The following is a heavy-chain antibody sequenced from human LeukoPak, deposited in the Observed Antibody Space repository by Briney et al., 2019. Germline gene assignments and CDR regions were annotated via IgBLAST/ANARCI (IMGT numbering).Heavy chain of an antibody. CDR3: ARTVYGDYGFDAFDI. CDR1: GGSISSYY. CDR2: IYYSGST. V-gene: IGHV4-59*01. J-gene: IGHJ3*02. Sequence: SETLSLTCTVSGGSISSYYWSWIRQPPGKGLEWIGYIYYSGSTNYNPSLKSRVTISVDTSKNQFSLKLSSVTAADTAVYYCARTVYGDYGFDAFDIWGQGTMVTVSS. D-gene: IGHD4-17*01.